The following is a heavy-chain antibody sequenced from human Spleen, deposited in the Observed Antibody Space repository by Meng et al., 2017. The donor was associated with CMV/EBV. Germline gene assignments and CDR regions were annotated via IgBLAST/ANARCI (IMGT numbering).Heavy chain of an antibody. J-gene: IGHJ6*02. CDR2: FIPLFGTA. D-gene: IGHD5-12*01. CDR3: ARDKESGVNIVAGTDGMDV. Sequence: SVKVSCKASGYTFTGYYIHWVRQAPGQGLEWMGGFIPLFGTANYAQKFQGRVTITTDESTSTAYMELSSLRSEDTAVYYCARDKESGVNIVAGTDGMDVWGQGTTVTVSS. V-gene: IGHV1-69*05. CDR1: GYTFTGYY.